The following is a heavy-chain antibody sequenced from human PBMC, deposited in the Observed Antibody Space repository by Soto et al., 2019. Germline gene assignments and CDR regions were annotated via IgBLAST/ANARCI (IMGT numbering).Heavy chain of an antibody. J-gene: IGHJ6*02. V-gene: IGHV1-18*01. CDR1: GYTFTSYG. CDR3: ARESFCSGGSCPYYYHGMAV. Sequence: QVQLVQSGAEVKKPGASVKVSCKASGYTFTSYGISWVRQAPGQGLEWMGWSTAYNGNTNYAQKLQGRVTMTTDTSTSTAYMELRRLRSDDTAVYYCARESFCSGGSCPYYYHGMAVWGQGNTVTVSS. CDR2: STAYNGNT. D-gene: IGHD2-15*01.